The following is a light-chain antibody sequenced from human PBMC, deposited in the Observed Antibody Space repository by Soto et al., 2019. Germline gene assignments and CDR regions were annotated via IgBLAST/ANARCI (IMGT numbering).Light chain of an antibody. V-gene: IGKV1-27*01. CDR2: AAS. J-gene: IGKJ4*01. CDR3: QKYNSAPLT. CDR1: QGISTY. Sequence: IQMTQSPSSLSASVGDRVTITCRASQGISTYLAWYQQKVGKAPRLLIYAASTLQAGVPSRFSGSGSGTDFTLTISSLQPEDVAAYYCQKYNSAPLTFGGGTKVEIK.